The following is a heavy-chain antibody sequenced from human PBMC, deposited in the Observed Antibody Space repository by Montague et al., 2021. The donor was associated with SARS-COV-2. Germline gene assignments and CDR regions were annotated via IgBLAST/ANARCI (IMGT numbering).Heavy chain of an antibody. J-gene: IGHJ3*02. CDR3: ARGALFYDSSGYYSDAFDI. Sequence: SQTLSLTCTVSGGSISSYCWNWIRQSAGKGLEWIGRIYTSGSTNYDPSLKSRVTMSVDTSKNQFSLKLSSVTAADTAVYYCARGALFYDSSGYYSDAFDIWGQGTMVTVSS. CDR1: GGSISSYC. D-gene: IGHD3-22*01. CDR2: IYTSGST. V-gene: IGHV4-4*07.